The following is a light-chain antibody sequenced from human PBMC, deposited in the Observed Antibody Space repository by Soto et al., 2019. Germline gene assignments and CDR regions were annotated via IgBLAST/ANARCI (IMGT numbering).Light chain of an antibody. CDR1: QSINTF. V-gene: IGKV3-11*01. CDR3: QQRSIWPLT. J-gene: IGKJ4*01. Sequence: EVLLTQSPATLSVSPGESVTLSCRASQSINTFLAWYQQKPGQAPRLLIYDASSSAAGVPARFSGRGSGTDFTITINSLEPEEFAVYHCQQRSIWPLTFGGGTMVE. CDR2: DAS.